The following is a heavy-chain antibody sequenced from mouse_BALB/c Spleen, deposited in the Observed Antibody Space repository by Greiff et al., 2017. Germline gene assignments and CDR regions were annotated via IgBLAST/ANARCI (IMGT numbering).Heavy chain of an antibody. CDR3: ARVGSSYDYAMDD. J-gene: IGHJ4*01. CDR1: GYTFTSYW. V-gene: IGHV1-87*01. Sequence: QVQLQQSGAELARPGASVKLSCKASGYTFTSYWMQWVKQRPGQGLEWIGAIYPGDGDTRYTQKFKGKATLTADKSSSTAYMQLSSLASEDSAVYYCARVGSSYDYAMDDWGQGTSVTVSS. D-gene: IGHD1-1*01. CDR2: IYPGDGDT.